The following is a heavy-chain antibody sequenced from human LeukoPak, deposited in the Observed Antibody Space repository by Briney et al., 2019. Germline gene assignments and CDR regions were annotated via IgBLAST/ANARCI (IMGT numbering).Heavy chain of an antibody. J-gene: IGHJ1*01. V-gene: IGHV3-23*01. Sequence: GGSLRLSCAASGFTFSSYAMSWVRQAPGKGLEWVSAISGSGGSTYYADSVKGRFTISRDNSKNTLYPQMNSLRAEDTAVYYCAKPNRYLEYCSSTSCYGYFQHWGQGTLVTVSS. D-gene: IGHD2-2*01. CDR2: ISGSGGST. CDR1: GFTFSSYA. CDR3: AKPNRYLEYCSSTSCYGYFQH.